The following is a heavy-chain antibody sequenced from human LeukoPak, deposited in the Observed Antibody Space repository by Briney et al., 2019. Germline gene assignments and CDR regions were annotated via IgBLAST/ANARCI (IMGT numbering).Heavy chain of an antibody. Sequence: PGGSLRLSCAASGFTFSSYEMNWVRQAPGKGLEWVSYISSSGSTIYYADSVKGRFTISRDNAKNSLYLQMNSLRAEDMALYYCAKVRSNWGVENYFDYWGQGTLVTVSS. CDR2: ISSSGSTI. V-gene: IGHV3-48*03. CDR3: AKVRSNWGVENYFDY. D-gene: IGHD7-27*01. CDR1: GFTFSSYE. J-gene: IGHJ4*02.